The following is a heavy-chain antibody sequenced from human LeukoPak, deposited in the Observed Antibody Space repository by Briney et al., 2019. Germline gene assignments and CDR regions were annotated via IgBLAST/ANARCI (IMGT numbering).Heavy chain of an antibody. Sequence: ASVKVSCKASGYTFTSYDINWVRQATGQGLEWMGWMNPNSGNTGYAQKFQGRVTMTRNTSISTAYMELSSLRSEDTAVYYCARAVGGEDCFDYWGQGTLVTVSS. V-gene: IGHV1-8*01. D-gene: IGHD4-23*01. J-gene: IGHJ4*02. CDR3: ARAVGGEDCFDY. CDR2: MNPNSGNT. CDR1: GYTFTSYD.